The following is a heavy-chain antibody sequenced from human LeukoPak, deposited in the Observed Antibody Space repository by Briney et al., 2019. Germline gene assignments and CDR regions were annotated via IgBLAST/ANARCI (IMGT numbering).Heavy chain of an antibody. J-gene: IGHJ4*02. CDR3: ARKTDSSGSGDY. V-gene: IGHV3-53*01. D-gene: IGHD3-22*01. Sequence: GGSLRLSCAASGFTVSSNFMSWVRQAPGKGLECVSVIYSRGGTYYADSVQGRFTISRDASKNTLFLQMNSLSADDTAVYYCARKTDSSGSGDYWGQGTLVTVSS. CDR2: IYSRGGT. CDR1: GFTVSSNF.